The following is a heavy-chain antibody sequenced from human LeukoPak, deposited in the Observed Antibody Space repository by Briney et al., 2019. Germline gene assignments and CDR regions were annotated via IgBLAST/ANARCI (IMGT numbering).Heavy chain of an antibody. CDR3: AKVGRGVTNKEGSFDY. CDR2: IRYDGSNK. D-gene: IGHD3-10*01. Sequence: QSGGSLRLACAASGCTFSSYGMHWVRQAPGKGLEWVAFIRYDGSNKYYADSVKGRFTISRDNSNNTLYLQMNSLRAEDTAVYYCAKVGRGVTNKEGSFDYWGQGTLVTVSS. CDR1: GCTFSSYG. J-gene: IGHJ4*02. V-gene: IGHV3-30*02.